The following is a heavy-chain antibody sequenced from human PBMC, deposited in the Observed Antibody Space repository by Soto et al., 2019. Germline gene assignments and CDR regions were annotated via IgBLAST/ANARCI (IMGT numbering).Heavy chain of an antibody. V-gene: IGHV4-30-4*01. Sequence: QVQLQESGPGLVKPSQTLSLSCTVSSGSISSGDYYWTWIRQPPGKGLEWIGYIHYSGSAYYSPSLKSLFTISIDTSKNQFSLKLSSVTAADTAVYYCARVASSGSNYKWFDPWGQGTLVTVSS. D-gene: IGHD7-27*01. CDR1: SGSISSGDYY. CDR2: IHYSGSA. J-gene: IGHJ5*02. CDR3: ARVASSGSNYKWFDP.